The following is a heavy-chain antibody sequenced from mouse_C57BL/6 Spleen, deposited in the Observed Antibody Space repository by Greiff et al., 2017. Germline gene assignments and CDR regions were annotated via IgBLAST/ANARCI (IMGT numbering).Heavy chain of an antibody. D-gene: IGHD1-1*01. CDR3: ARERNYYGSSYDYAMDY. Sequence: EVQLVESGPGLVKPSQSLSLTCSVTGYSITSGYYWNWIRQFPGNKLEWMGYISYDGSNNYNPSLKNRISITRDTSKNQFFLKLNSVTTEDTATYYCARERNYYGSSYDYAMDYWGQGTSVTVSS. CDR2: ISYDGSN. J-gene: IGHJ4*01. CDR1: GYSITSGYY. V-gene: IGHV3-6*01.